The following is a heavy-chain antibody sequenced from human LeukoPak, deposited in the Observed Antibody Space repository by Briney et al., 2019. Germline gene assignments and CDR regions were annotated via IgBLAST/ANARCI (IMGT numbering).Heavy chain of an antibody. CDR1: GFTVSSNY. V-gene: IGHV3-53*01. Sequence: PGGSLRLSCAASGFTVSSNYISWVRQAPGKGLEWVSVIYRGGSTHYAGSVEGRFTISRDKSKNTVYLQLNSLRAEDTAVYYCARSPDYGDPYWYFDLWGRGTLVTVSS. CDR3: ARSPDYGDPYWYFDL. D-gene: IGHD4-17*01. J-gene: IGHJ2*01. CDR2: IYRGGST.